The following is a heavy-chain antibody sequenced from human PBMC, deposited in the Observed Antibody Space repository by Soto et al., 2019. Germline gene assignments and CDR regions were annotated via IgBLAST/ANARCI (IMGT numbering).Heavy chain of an antibody. CDR2: ISDSGTT. Sequence: EVQLLDSGGGLVQPGGSLRLSCAASGFTFRTYAMSWVXQAPGKGLEWVSTISDSGTTYYANSVKGRFTISRDNSRNTLDLQMNSLRVEDTAVYYCAKGGEGSCSRTSCLYFSDSWGQGTLVTVSS. D-gene: IGHD2-2*01. J-gene: IGHJ5*02. CDR1: GFTFRTYA. V-gene: IGHV3-23*01. CDR3: AKGGEGSCSRTSCLYFSDS.